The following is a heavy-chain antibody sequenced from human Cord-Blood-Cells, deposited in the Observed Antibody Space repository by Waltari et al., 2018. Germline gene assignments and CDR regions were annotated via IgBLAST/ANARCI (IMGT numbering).Heavy chain of an antibody. CDR3: ARGGGYCSSTSCFVKSYYYYGMDV. J-gene: IGHJ6*02. CDR1: GGSFSGYY. Sequence: QVQLQQWGAGLLKPSETLSLTCAVYGGSFSGYYWSWIRQPPGTGLEWLGEINHSGSTNYHPSLKSRVTISVDTSKNQFSLKLSSVTAADTAVYYCARGGGYCSSTSCFVKSYYYYGMDVWGQGTTVTVSS. CDR2: INHSGST. V-gene: IGHV4-34*01. D-gene: IGHD2-2*01.